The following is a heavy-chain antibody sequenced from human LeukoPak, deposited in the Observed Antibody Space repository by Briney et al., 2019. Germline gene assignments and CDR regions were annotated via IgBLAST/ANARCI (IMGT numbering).Heavy chain of an antibody. CDR1: GYTFTGYY. J-gene: IGHJ4*02. CDR3: ARGLTTVTDGGY. CDR2: MNPNSGNT. Sequence: ASVKVSCKASGYTFTGYYMHWVRQAPGQGLEWMGWMNPNSGNTGYAQKFQGRVTMTRNTSISTAYMELSSLRSEDTAVYYCARGLTTVTDGGYWGQGTLVTVSS. D-gene: IGHD4-17*01. V-gene: IGHV1-8*02.